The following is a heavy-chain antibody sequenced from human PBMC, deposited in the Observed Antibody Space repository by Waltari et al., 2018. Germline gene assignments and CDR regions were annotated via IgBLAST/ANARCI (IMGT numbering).Heavy chain of an antibody. J-gene: IGHJ4*02. CDR3: ARERNTFIPFDY. Sequence: EVQLVQSGGGLVQPGGSLRLSCAASQFISRTHDMHWIRQAPGKGLEWVSYISSRGTTIYYADSVKGRFTISRDNAKKSLYLQMKGLRAEDTAVYYCARERNTFIPFDYWGQGALVTVSS. CDR1: QFISRTHD. V-gene: IGHV3-48*03. CDR2: ISSRGTTI. D-gene: IGHD2-21*01.